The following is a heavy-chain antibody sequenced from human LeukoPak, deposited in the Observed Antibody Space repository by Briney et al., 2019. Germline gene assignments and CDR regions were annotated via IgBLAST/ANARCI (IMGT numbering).Heavy chain of an antibody. CDR1: GDSISSYY. Sequence: SETLSLPCTVSGDSISSYYWSWIRQPPGKGLEGIGYFYYSGCTNYNPSLKSRVTISVDTSKNQFSLKLSSVTAADTAVYYCARDDYGSGVGYWVQGTLVTVSS. CDR3: ARDDYGSGVGY. J-gene: IGHJ4*02. D-gene: IGHD3-10*01. V-gene: IGHV4-59*01. CDR2: FYYSGCT.